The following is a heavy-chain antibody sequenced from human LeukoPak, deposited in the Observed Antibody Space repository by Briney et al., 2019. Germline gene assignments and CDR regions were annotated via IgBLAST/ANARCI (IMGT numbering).Heavy chain of an antibody. D-gene: IGHD6-19*01. CDR3: AKDQIGAVAATGGDY. CDR1: GFTFSHFW. Sequence: GGSLRLSCAASGFTFSHFWMSWVRQAPGKGLEWVSAISGSGGSTYYADSVKGRFTISRDNSKNTLYLQMNSLRAEDTAVYYCAKDQIGAVAATGGDYWGQGTLVTVSS. CDR2: ISGSGGST. J-gene: IGHJ4*02. V-gene: IGHV3-23*01.